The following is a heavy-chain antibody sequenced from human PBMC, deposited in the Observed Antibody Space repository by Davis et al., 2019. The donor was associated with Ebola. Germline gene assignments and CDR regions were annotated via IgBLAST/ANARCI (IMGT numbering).Heavy chain of an antibody. J-gene: IGHJ6*02. CDR3: ARDRVQGVIITAYGMDV. CDR2: IIPIFGTA. V-gene: IGHV1-69*13. Sequence: SVKVSCKASGGTFSSYAISWVRQAPGQGLEWMGGIIPIFGTANYAQKFQGRVTITADESTSTAYMELSSLRSEDTAVYYCARDRVQGVIITAYGMDVWGQGTTVTASS. D-gene: IGHD3-10*01. CDR1: GGTFSSYA.